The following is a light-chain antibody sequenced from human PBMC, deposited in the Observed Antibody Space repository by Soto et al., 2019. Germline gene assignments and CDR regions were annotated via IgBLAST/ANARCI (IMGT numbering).Light chain of an antibody. CDR3: QSYDSSNHVV. V-gene: IGLV6-57*04. Sequence: NFMLTQSHSVSESPGKTVTISCTRSSGSIASNYVQWYQQRPGSAPTTVIYEDNQSPSGVPDRFSGSIDSSSNSASLTISGLKTEDEADYYCQSYDSSNHVVFGGGTKVTVL. CDR2: EDN. CDR1: SGSIASNY. J-gene: IGLJ2*01.